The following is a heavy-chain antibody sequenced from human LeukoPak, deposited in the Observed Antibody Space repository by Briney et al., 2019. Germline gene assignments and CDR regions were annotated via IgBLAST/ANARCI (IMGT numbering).Heavy chain of an antibody. Sequence: SETLSLTCTVSGGPISSYYWSWTRQPPGKRLEWIGYIYYTESTNYNPSLKSRVTISVDTSKNQFSLKLSSVTAADTAVYYCARAVGTTTADFDYWGQGALVTVSS. CDR2: IYYTEST. CDR1: GGPISSYY. D-gene: IGHD1-26*01. CDR3: ARAVGTTTADFDY. J-gene: IGHJ4*02. V-gene: IGHV4-59*01.